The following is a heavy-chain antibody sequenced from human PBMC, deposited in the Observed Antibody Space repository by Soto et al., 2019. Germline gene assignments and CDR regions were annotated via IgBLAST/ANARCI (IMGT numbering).Heavy chain of an antibody. CDR2: IIPIFGTA. D-gene: IGHD6-13*01. Sequence: VKVSCKASGGTFSSYAISWVRQAPGQGLEWMGGIIPIFGTANYAQKFQGRVTITADKSTSTAYMELSSLRSEDTAVYYCARFDAGAYSSSWSGYYYYGMDVWGQGTTVTVSS. J-gene: IGHJ6*02. CDR3: ARFDAGAYSSSWSGYYYYGMDV. V-gene: IGHV1-69*06. CDR1: GGTFSSYA.